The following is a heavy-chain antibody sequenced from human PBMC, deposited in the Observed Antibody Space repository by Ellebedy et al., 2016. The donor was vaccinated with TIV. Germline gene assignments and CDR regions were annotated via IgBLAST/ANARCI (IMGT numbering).Heavy chain of an antibody. CDR1: GFTFSSYG. CDR2: ISYDGSNK. D-gene: IGHD4-17*01. Sequence: GESLKISCAASGFTFSSYGMHWVRQAPGKGLEWVAVISYDGSNKYYADSVKGRFTISRDNSKNTLYLQMNSLRAEDTAVYYCAKGRGDYVGAFDIWGQGTMVTVSS. J-gene: IGHJ3*02. V-gene: IGHV3-30*18. CDR3: AKGRGDYVGAFDI.